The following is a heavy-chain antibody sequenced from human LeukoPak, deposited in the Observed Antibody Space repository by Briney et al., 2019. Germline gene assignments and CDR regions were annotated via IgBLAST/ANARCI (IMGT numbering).Heavy chain of an antibody. D-gene: IGHD2-21*02. CDR1: GFTFSLAW. CDR3: ARDCGGDCSDAFDI. Sequence: PGGSLRLSCVASGFTFSLAWMSWVRQAPGKGLEWVSVIYSGGTTYYADSVMGRFTISRDNSKNTLYLQMNSLRAEDTAVYYCARDCGGDCSDAFDIWGQGTMVTVSS. V-gene: IGHV3-53*01. J-gene: IGHJ3*02. CDR2: IYSGGTT.